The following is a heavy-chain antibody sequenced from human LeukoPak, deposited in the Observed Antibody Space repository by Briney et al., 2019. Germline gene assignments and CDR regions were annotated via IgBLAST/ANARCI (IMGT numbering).Heavy chain of an antibody. J-gene: IGHJ4*02. CDR2: ISGSGGST. CDR1: GFTFSSYA. V-gene: IGHV3-23*01. Sequence: GGSLRLSCAASGFTFSSYAMSWVRQAPGKGLEWVSAISGSGGSTYYADSVKGRFTISRDNAKNSLYLQMNSLRAEDTAVYYCARDLSGVAGYTYGRGIDYWGQGTLVTVSS. D-gene: IGHD5-18*01. CDR3: ARDLSGVAGYTYGRGIDY.